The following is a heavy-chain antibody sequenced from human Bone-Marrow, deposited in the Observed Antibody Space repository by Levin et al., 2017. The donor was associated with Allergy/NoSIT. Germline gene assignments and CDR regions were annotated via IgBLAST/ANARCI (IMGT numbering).Heavy chain of an antibody. CDR2: ITGGGFNT. J-gene: IGHJ3*01. CDR1: GFTFSDYA. Sequence: GESLKISCAASGFTFSDYAMTWVRQAPGKGLEWVSVITGGGFNTYYGDSVKGRFTVSRDNSKNTLYLELNSLRAEDTAVYYCAKKQGGTSGFSFDVWGQGTMVTVSS. V-gene: IGHV3-23*01. D-gene: IGHD1-1*01. CDR3: AKKQGGTSGFSFDV.